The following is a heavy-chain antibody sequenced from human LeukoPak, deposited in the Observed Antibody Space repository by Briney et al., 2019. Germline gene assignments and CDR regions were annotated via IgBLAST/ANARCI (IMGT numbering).Heavy chain of an antibody. CDR3: ARDYSSSWYEYYYYYYMDV. CDR1: GFTFSSYW. CDR2: IKQDGSEK. Sequence: AGGSLRLSCAASGFTFSSYWMSWVRQAPGKGLEWVANIKQDGSEKYYVDSVKGRFSISRDNAKNSLYLQMNSLRAEDTAVYYCARDYSSSWYEYYYYYYMDVWGKGTTVTVSS. D-gene: IGHD6-13*01. V-gene: IGHV3-7*01. J-gene: IGHJ6*03.